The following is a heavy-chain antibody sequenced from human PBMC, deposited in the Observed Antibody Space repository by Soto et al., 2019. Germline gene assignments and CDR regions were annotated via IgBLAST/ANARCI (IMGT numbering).Heavy chain of an antibody. CDR2: TNTGGTT. CDR1: GFSFSSYS. Sequence: EVQLVESGGGLVKPGGSLRLSCAASGFSFSSYSMHWLRQAPGEGLQWVSITNTGGTTYYADSVKGRFTVSRDNSKNTLYLQMNSLRAEDTAVYYCAKGDGFILAVWGQGTTVSVSS. D-gene: IGHD1-26*01. J-gene: IGHJ6*02. V-gene: IGHV3-66*01. CDR3: AKGDGFILAV.